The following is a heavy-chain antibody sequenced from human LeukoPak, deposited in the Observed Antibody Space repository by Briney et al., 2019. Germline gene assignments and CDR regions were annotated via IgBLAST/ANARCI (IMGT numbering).Heavy chain of an antibody. Sequence: SETLSLTCAVYGGSFSGYYWSWIRQPPGKGLEWIGEINHSGSTNYNPSPKSRVTMSVDTSKNQFSLKLSYVTAADTAVYYCARVDVFGVVSSDYYYYYMDVWGKGTTVTVSS. J-gene: IGHJ6*03. CDR1: GGSFSGYY. CDR2: INHSGST. D-gene: IGHD3-3*01. V-gene: IGHV4-34*01. CDR3: ARVDVFGVVSSDYYYYYMDV.